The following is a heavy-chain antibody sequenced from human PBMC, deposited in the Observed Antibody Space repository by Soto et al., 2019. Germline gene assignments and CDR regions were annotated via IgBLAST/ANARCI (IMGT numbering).Heavy chain of an antibody. CDR3: ARDSYYDSSGYGY. D-gene: IGHD3-22*01. J-gene: IGHJ4*02. Sequence: GGSLRLSCAASGFTFSSYSMNWVRQAPGKGLEWVSNISSSGSTIYYADSVKGRFTISRDNAKNSLYLQMNSLRDEDTAVYYWARDSYYDSSGYGYWGQATLVTVSS. CDR2: ISSSGSTI. V-gene: IGHV3-48*02. CDR1: GFTFSSYS.